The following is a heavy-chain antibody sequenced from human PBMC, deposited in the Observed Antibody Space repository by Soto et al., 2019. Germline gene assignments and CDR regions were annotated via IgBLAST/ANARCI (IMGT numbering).Heavy chain of an antibody. CDR3: ARDQLNYYYYGMDV. D-gene: IGHD3-10*01. CDR2: IWYDGSNK. J-gene: IGHJ6*02. Sequence: GGSLRLSCAASGFTFSSYGMHWVRQAPGKGLEWVAVIWYDGSNKYYADSVKGRFTISRDNSKNTLYLQMNSLRAEDTAVYYCARDQLNYYYYGMDVWGQGTTVTVSS. V-gene: IGHV3-33*01. CDR1: GFTFSSYG.